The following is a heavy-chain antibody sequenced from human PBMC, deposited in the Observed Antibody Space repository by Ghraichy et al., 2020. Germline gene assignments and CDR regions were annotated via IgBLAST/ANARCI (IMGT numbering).Heavy chain of an antibody. D-gene: IGHD3-22*01. Sequence: GGSLRLSCAASGFTFSSYSMNWVRQAPGKGLEWVSYISSSSSTIYYADSVKGRFTISRDNAKNSLYLQMNSLRDEDTAVYYCARNPYYDSSGDTDAFDIWGQGTMVTVSS. CDR1: GFTFSSYS. J-gene: IGHJ3*02. CDR3: ARNPYYDSSGDTDAFDI. V-gene: IGHV3-48*02. CDR2: ISSSSSTI.